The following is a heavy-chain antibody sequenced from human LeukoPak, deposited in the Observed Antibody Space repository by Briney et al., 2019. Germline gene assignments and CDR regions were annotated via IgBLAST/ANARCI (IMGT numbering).Heavy chain of an antibody. CDR2: ISGSGGST. D-gene: IGHD1-7*01. CDR3: AKTRRLELELVRAPLDY. V-gene: IGHV3-23*01. Sequence: GGSLRLSCAASGFTFSSYAMSWVRQAPGKGLEWVSAISGSGGSTYYADSVKGRFTISRDNSKNTLYLQMSSLRGEDTAVYYCAKTRRLELELVRAPLDYWGQGTLVTVSS. CDR1: GFTFSSYA. J-gene: IGHJ4*02.